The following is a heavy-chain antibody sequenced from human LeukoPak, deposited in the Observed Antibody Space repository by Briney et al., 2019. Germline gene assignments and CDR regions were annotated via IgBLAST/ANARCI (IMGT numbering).Heavy chain of an antibody. CDR1: GGTFTSYA. Sequence: SVKVSCKASGGTFTSYAISWVRQAPGQGLEWIGGIIPIFGTANYAQKFQGRVTITADESTSTAYMELSSLRSEDTAVYYCARDRIHYGSGSYYNWFDPWGQGTLVTVSS. CDR2: IIPIFGTA. D-gene: IGHD3-10*01. V-gene: IGHV1-69*01. CDR3: ARDRIHYGSGSYYNWFDP. J-gene: IGHJ5*02.